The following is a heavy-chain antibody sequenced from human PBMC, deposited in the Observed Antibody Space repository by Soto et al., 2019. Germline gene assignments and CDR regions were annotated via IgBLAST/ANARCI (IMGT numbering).Heavy chain of an antibody. V-gene: IGHV3-23*01. CDR2: ISGSGGST. CDR3: AKVPPPYYYDSSGYYAGY. D-gene: IGHD3-22*01. Sequence: EVQLLESGGGLVQPGGSLRLSCAASGFTFSSYAMSWVRQAPGKGLEWVSAISGSGGSTYYADSVKGRFTISRDNSKNTLYLQMNSLRAKDTAVYYCAKVPPPYYYDSSGYYAGYWGQGTLVTVSS. CDR1: GFTFSSYA. J-gene: IGHJ4*02.